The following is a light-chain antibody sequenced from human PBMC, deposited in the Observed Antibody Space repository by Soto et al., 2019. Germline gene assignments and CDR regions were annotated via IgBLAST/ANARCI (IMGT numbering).Light chain of an antibody. CDR3: HQTYSALTWT. Sequence: IQMTQSPTSLFAFVGDTVTISCRASQGISTYLNWYQQKPGQAPKLLIFAASVLQGGVPSRFTGSGSGTDFTLTITGLQPEDFASYYCHQTYSALTWTFGQGTKLEIK. CDR2: AAS. V-gene: IGKV1-39*01. CDR1: QGISTY. J-gene: IGKJ1*01.